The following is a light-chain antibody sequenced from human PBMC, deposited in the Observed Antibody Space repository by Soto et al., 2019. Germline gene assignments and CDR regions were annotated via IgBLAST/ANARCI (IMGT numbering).Light chain of an antibody. CDR1: QGIGNY. V-gene: IGKV1-27*01. J-gene: IGKJ1*01. CDR3: QKYNSAPWT. Sequence: DIQMTQSTSSLSASVGDRVTITCRASQGIGNYLAWYQQKPGKVPKLLIYAASTLQSGVPSRFSGSGSGTDFTLTISSLQPEDVATYYCQKYNSAPWTFGHGTKVEIK. CDR2: AAS.